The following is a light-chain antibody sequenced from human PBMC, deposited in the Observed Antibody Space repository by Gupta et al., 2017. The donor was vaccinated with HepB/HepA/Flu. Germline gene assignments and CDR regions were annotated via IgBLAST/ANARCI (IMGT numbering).Light chain of an antibody. CDR2: QDT. CDR3: QAWDSSTYVV. V-gene: IGLV3-1*01. CDR1: KLGNKY. Sequence: SYALTQPPSVSVSPGQTASITCSGDKLGNKYTCWYQQKPGQSPVLVIYQDTKRPSGIPERFSGSNSGNTATLTISGTQAIDEATYYCQAWDSSTYVVFGGGTRLTVL. J-gene: IGLJ2*01.